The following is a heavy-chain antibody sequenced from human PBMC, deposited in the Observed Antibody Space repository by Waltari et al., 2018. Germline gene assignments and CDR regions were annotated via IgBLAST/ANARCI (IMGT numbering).Heavy chain of an antibody. CDR1: GGSISRSSYH. CDR2: MYYSGST. CDR3: AKLDYGDPRGFDF. Sequence: QLQLQESGPGLVKPSETLSLTCTVSGGSISRSSYHWGWVRQPPGKGPEWIGSMYYSGSTYYNPSLKSRVIISVDTSKNQFSLKLSSVTAADTAVYYCAKLDYGDPRGFDFWGQGTLVTVSS. J-gene: IGHJ4*02. V-gene: IGHV4-39*01. D-gene: IGHD4-17*01.